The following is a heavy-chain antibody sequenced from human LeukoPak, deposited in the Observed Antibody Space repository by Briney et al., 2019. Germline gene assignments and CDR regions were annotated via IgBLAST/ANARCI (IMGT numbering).Heavy chain of an antibody. CDR2: ISGSGGST. V-gene: IGHV3-23*01. CDR1: GFTFSGYA. Sequence: GGSLRLSCAASGFTFSGYAMSWVRQAPGKGLEWVSAISGSGGSTYYADSVKGRFTISRDNSKNTLYLQMNSLRAEDTAVYYCANLVGDHDPEFDYWGQGTLVTVSS. D-gene: IGHD4-17*01. CDR3: ANLVGDHDPEFDY. J-gene: IGHJ4*02.